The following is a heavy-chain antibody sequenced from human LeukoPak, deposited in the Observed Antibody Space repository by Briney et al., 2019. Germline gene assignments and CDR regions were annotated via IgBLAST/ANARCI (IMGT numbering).Heavy chain of an antibody. CDR3: ARHPGGWYNVDY. CDR2: IYTSGST. V-gene: IGHV4-4*09. Sequence: SETLSLTCTVSGGSISSYYWSWIRQPPGKGLEWIGYIYTSGSTNYNPSLKSRVTISVDTSKNQFSLKLSSVTAADTAVYYCARHPGGWYNVDYWGQGTLVTVSS. CDR1: GGSISSYY. J-gene: IGHJ4*02. D-gene: IGHD6-19*01.